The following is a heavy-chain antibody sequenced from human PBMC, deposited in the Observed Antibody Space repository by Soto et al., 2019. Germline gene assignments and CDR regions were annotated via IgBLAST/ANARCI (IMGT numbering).Heavy chain of an antibody. CDR3: ARIPGGFRNSGWYTVDY. J-gene: IGHJ4*02. V-gene: IGHV4-59*01. CDR2: IYYSGST. CDR1: GGSISSYY. D-gene: IGHD6-19*01. Sequence: SETLSLTCTVSGGSISSYYWSWIRQPPGKGLEWIGYIYYSGSTNYNPSLKSRVTISVDTSKNQFSLKLSSVTAADTAVYYCARIPGGFRNSGWYTVDYWGQGTLVTVSS.